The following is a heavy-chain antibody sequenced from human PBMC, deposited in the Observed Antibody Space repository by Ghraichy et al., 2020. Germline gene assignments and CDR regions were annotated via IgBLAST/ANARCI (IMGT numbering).Heavy chain of an antibody. V-gene: IGHV3-9*01. J-gene: IGHJ4*02. CDR2: ISWNSGSI. CDR1: GFTFDDYA. Sequence: SLRLSCAASGFTFDDYAMHWVRQAPGKGLEWVSGISWNSGSIGYADSVKGRFTISRDNAKNSLYLQMNSLRAEDTALYYCAKDHGFGGFDYWGQGTLVTVSS. CDR3: AKDHGFGGFDY. D-gene: IGHD3-10*01.